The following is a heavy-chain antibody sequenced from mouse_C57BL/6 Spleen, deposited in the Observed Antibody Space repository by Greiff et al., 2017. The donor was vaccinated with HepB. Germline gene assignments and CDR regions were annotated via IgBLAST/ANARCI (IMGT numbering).Heavy chain of an antibody. CDR2: INPSNGGT. CDR1: GYTFTSYW. Sequence: QVQLQQSGTELVKPGASVKLSCKASGYTFTSYWMHWVKQRPGQGLEWIGNINPSNGGTNYNEKFKSKATLTVDKSSSTAYMQLSSLTSEDSAVYYCARDDYDTTAWFAYWGQGTLVTVSA. J-gene: IGHJ3*01. CDR3: ARDDYDTTAWFAY. D-gene: IGHD2-4*01. V-gene: IGHV1-53*01.